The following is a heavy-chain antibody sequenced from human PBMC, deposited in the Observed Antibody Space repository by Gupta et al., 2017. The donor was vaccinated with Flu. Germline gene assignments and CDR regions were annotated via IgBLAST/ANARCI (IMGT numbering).Heavy chain of an antibody. Sequence: EVQLVQSGAEVKKPGESLRISCRGSGYTFTNYWITWVRQLPGKGLEWMGRIDPGDSYTNYSPSFDGHVTVSADKSISTAYLQWSSLKASDTAMYYCARPRGGRYFPDDAFDIWGQGTMVTVSS. V-gene: IGHV5-10-1*01. D-gene: IGHD1-26*01. CDR1: GYTFTNYW. CDR2: IDPGDSYT. J-gene: IGHJ3*02. CDR3: ARPRGGRYFPDDAFDI.